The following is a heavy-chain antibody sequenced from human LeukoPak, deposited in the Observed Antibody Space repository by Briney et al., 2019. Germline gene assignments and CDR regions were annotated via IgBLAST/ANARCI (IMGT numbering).Heavy chain of an antibody. CDR2: IYSGGST. CDR3: ARDLYLASYYDSSGYYKGYFDY. V-gene: IGHV3-66*01. CDR1: GFTVSSNY. D-gene: IGHD3-22*01. Sequence: GGSLRLSCAASGFTVSSNYMSWVRQAPGKGLEWVSVIYSGGSTYYADSVKGRFTISRDNSKNTLYLQMNSLRAEDTAVYYCARDLYLASYYDSSGYYKGYFDYWGQGTLVTVSS. J-gene: IGHJ4*02.